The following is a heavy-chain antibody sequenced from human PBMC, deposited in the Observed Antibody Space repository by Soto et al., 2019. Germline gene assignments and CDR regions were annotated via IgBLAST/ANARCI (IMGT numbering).Heavy chain of an antibody. Sequence: GGSLRLSCAGSGFTLTRSAVTWVCQAPGKGLEWVAVIHTSGDTYYADSVQGRFTISRDNSKNTVYLQMNSLRVADTAMYFCARGVNDDSWGQGTLVTVSS. CDR2: IHTSGDT. J-gene: IGHJ4*02. CDR3: ARGVNDDS. D-gene: IGHD2-8*01. V-gene: IGHV3-53*01. CDR1: GFTLTRSA.